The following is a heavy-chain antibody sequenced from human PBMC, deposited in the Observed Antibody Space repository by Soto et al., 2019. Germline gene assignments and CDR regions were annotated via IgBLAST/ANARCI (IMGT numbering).Heavy chain of an antibody. J-gene: IGHJ6*03. D-gene: IGHD2-15*01. CDR2: IIPILGIA. Sequence: QVQLVQSGAEVKKPGSSVKVSCKASGGTFSSYTISWVRQAPGQGLEWMGRIIPILGIANYAQKFQGRVTXXXDXSXSXAYMELSXXXXEXXXXXXXXXXXXXXXXSCYSKACYYYYMDVXXXGXXXTVS. V-gene: IGHV1-69*02. CDR1: GGTFSSYT. CDR3: XXXXXXXXXSCYSKACYYYYMDV.